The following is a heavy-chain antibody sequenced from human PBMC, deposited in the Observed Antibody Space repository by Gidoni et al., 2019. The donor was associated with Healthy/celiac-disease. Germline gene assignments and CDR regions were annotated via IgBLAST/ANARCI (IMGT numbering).Heavy chain of an antibody. CDR2: IDSDGSST. CDR3: ARDRTYVNYYYYGMDV. J-gene: IGHJ6*02. Sequence: EVQLVESGGGLVQPGGSLSLSCAAAGFTFRSYWMHWVRQAPGKGLVWVSRIDSDGSSTSYADSVKGRFTISRDNAKNTLYLQMNSLRAEDTAVYYWARDRTYVNYYYYGMDVWGQGTTVTVSS. CDR1: GFTFRSYW. D-gene: IGHD3-16*01. V-gene: IGHV3-74*01.